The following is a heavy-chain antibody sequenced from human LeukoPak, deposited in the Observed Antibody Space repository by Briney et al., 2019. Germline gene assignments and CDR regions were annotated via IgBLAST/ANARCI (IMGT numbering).Heavy chain of an antibody. V-gene: IGHV4-31*03. CDR1: GGSISSGGYY. D-gene: IGHD2-2*01. CDR2: IYYSGST. J-gene: IGHJ4*02. Sequence: SETLSLTCTVSGGSISSGGYYWSWIRQHPGKGLEWIGYIYYSGSTYYNPSLKSRVTISVDTSKNQFSLKLSSVTAADTAVYYCARQDQLLLTFGYWGQGTLVTVSS. CDR3: ARQDQLLLTFGY.